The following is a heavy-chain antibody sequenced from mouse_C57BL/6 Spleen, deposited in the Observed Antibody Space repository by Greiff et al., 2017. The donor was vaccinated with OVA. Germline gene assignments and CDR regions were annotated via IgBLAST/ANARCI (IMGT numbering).Heavy chain of an antibody. J-gene: IGHJ4*01. Sequence: EVKVEESGGGLVQPGGSMKLSCAASGFTFSDAWMDWVRQSPEKGLEWVAEIRNKANNHATYYAESVKGRFTISRDDSKSSVYLQMNSVRAEDTGIYYCTRGDYDGDAMDYWGQGTSVTVSS. V-gene: IGHV6-6*01. CDR3: TRGDYDGDAMDY. CDR1: GFTFSDAW. CDR2: IRNKANNHAT. D-gene: IGHD2-4*01.